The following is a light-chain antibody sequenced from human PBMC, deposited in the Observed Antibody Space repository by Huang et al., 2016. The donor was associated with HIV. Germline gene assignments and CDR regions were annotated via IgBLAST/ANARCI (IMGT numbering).Light chain of an antibody. V-gene: IGKV3-11*01. CDR3: QQRSAWPLT. Sequence: EIVLTQSPATLSLSPGERATLSCRASQRVHSSLAWYQQKHGQAPRLLIYDDSNRATGIQARFSGSGSGTDFTLTISNLQSEDFAVYYCQQRSAWPLTFGGGTKVEI. J-gene: IGKJ4*01. CDR2: DDS. CDR1: QRVHSS.